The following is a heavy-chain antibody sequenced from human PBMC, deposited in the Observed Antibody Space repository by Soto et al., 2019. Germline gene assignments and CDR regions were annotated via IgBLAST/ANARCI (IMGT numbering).Heavy chain of an antibody. CDR1: GGSISSGGYY. J-gene: IGHJ5*01. V-gene: IGHV4-31*03. Sequence: QVQLQESGPGLVKPSQTLSLTCTVSGGSISSGGYYWNWIRQHPGKGLEWIGYIYYSWSTYYHQSPKSRLTISVDTSKNQFSLKLSSVTAADTAVYYCARSIDSWGQGTLVTVSS. CDR3: ARSIDS. CDR2: IYYSWST.